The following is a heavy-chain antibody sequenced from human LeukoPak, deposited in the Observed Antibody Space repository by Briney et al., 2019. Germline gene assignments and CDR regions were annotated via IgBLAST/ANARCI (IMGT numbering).Heavy chain of an antibody. Sequence: SQTLSLTCTVSGGSISSGGYYWSWIRQHPGKGLEWIGYIYYSGSTYSNPSLKSRVTISVDTSKNQFSLNLSSMTAADTAVYYCARYCSSTNCYKGGFDPWGQGTLVTVSS. CDR2: IYYSGST. V-gene: IGHV4-31*03. D-gene: IGHD2-2*02. J-gene: IGHJ5*02. CDR3: ARYCSSTNCYKGGFDP. CDR1: GGSISSGGYY.